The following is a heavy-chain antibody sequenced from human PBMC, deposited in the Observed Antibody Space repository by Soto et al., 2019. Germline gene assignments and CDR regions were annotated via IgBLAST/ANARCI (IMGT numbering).Heavy chain of an antibody. CDR2: IDPSDSYT. Sequence: PGESLKISCKGSGYSFTSYWISWVRQMPGKGLEWMGTIDPSDSYTNYSPSFQGHVTISADKSISTAYLQWSSLKASDTAMYYCSRLCGDIVVVPAANPAMVPTDYWGQGTLVTVSS. D-gene: IGHD2-2*01. CDR3: SRLCGDIVVVPAANPAMVPTDY. CDR1: GYSFTSYW. J-gene: IGHJ4*02. V-gene: IGHV5-10-1*01.